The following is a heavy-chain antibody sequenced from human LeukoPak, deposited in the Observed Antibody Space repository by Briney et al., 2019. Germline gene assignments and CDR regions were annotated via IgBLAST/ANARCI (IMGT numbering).Heavy chain of an antibody. D-gene: IGHD3-10*01. Sequence: YPSETLSLTYTVSGGSISSYYWSWIRQPPGKGLEWIGYIYYSGSTNYNPSLKSRVTISVDTSKNQFSLKLSSVTAADTAVYYCARGLWFGEATSYYYYMDVWGKGTTVTISS. V-gene: IGHV4-59*01. CDR1: GGSISSYY. J-gene: IGHJ6*03. CDR2: IYYSGST. CDR3: ARGLWFGEATSYYYYMDV.